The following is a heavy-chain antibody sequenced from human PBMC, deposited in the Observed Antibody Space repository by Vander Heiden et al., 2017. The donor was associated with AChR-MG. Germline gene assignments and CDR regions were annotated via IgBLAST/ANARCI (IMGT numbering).Heavy chain of an antibody. CDR3: AKLTRYGRPGDNWFDT. V-gene: IGHV1-3*01. D-gene: IGHD3-9*01. Sequence: QDKLVQSGAEVKKPGASVKISCKASGYRFNDYPIYWVRQAIGQGRAGMGGLNPGNGNTKYSQRTQGRFTFTSDTSASTAYMGVFSVRSGDTAVYYCAKLTRYGRPGDNWFDTWGQGTLVTVSS. CDR1: GYRFNDYP. CDR2: LNPGNGNT. J-gene: IGHJ5*02.